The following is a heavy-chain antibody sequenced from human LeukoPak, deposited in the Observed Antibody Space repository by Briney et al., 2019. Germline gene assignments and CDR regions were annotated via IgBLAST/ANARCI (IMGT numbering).Heavy chain of an antibody. V-gene: IGHV1-18*01. Sequence: ALVKVSCKASGYTFTIYALTWVRQAPGQGLEWMGYIDPYNGNTNYAQKFQGRVTMTTDRSTNTGYMDLRSLRSDDTAVYYCARDRRGYNGILRYWGQGALVTVSS. CDR2: IDPYNGNT. D-gene: IGHD1-1*01. CDR1: GYTFTIYA. CDR3: ARDRRGYNGILRY. J-gene: IGHJ4*02.